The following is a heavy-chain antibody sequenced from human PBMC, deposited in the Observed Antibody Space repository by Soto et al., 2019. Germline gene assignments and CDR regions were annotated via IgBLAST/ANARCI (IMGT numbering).Heavy chain of an antibody. CDR3: AKDGCGSPSGGSCYRYFQH. D-gene: IGHD2-15*01. Sequence: GGSLRLSCAASGFTFSSYAMSWVRQAPGKGLEWVSAISGSGGSTYYADSVKGRFTISRDNSKNTLYLQMNSLRAEDTAVYYCAKDGCGSPSGGSCYRYFQHWGQGTLVTVSS. CDR1: GFTFSSYA. CDR2: ISGSGGST. J-gene: IGHJ1*01. V-gene: IGHV3-23*01.